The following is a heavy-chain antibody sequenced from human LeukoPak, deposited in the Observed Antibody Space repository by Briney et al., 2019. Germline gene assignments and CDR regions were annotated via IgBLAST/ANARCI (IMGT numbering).Heavy chain of an antibody. D-gene: IGHD1-26*01. CDR2: IQNDASNK. Sequence: GGSLRLSCAASGFTFNSYGMYWVRQAPGKGLEWVAFIQNDASNKYYADSVKGRFTISRDNSKNTLYLQMNSLRAEDTAMYYCAKDRGRTGSGIHYWGQGTLVTVSS. CDR3: AKDRGRTGSGIHY. CDR1: GFTFNSYG. V-gene: IGHV3-30*02. J-gene: IGHJ4*02.